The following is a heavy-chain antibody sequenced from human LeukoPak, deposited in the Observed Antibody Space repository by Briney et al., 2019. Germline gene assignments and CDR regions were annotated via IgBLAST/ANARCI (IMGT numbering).Heavy chain of an antibody. CDR1: GFTFSSCW. Sequence: GGSLRLSCAASGFTFSSCWMSWVRQAPGKGLEWVANIKQDGREKYYVDSVKGRFTISRDNAKNSLYLQMNSLRAEDTAVYYCARDPYSGSYSAYYYYYMDVWGKGTTVTVSS. D-gene: IGHD1-26*01. CDR2: IKQDGREK. J-gene: IGHJ6*03. CDR3: ARDPYSGSYSAYYYYYMDV. V-gene: IGHV3-7*01.